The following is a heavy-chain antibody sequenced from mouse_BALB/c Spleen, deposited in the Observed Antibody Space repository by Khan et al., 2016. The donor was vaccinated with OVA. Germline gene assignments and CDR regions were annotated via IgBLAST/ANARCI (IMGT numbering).Heavy chain of an antibody. CDR1: GFNIKDTY. Sequence: VQLQQSGAELVKPGASVKLSCTASGFNIKDTYMHWVKQRPEQGLEWIGRIDPENGNNKYDPKLQGKATITADTSSNTAYLKLSSLTSEDTAVYYWARINAWGQGTTLTVSS. J-gene: IGHJ2*01. CDR3: ARINA. V-gene: IGHV14-3*02. CDR2: IDPENGNN.